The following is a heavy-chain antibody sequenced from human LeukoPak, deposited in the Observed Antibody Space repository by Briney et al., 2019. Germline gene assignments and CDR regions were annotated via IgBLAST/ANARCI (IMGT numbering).Heavy chain of an antibody. CDR1: GYTFTSYG. CDR3: ARDEWFRELLKDY. D-gene: IGHD3-10*01. CDR2: ISAYNGNT. Sequence: ASVKVSCKASGYTFTSYGISWVRQAPGQGLEWMGWISAYNGNTNYAQKLQGRVTMTTDTSTSTAYVELRSLRSDDTAVYYCARDEWFRELLKDYWGQGTLVTVSS. V-gene: IGHV1-18*01. J-gene: IGHJ4*02.